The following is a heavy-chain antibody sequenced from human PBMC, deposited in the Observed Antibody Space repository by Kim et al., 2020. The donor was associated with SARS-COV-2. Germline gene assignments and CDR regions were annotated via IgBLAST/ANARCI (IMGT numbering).Heavy chain of an antibody. J-gene: IGHJ4*02. CDR1: GFIIRTYW. CDR2: IKEDGSEA. Sequence: GGSLRLSCVASGFIIRTYWMTWVRQPPGKGLEWVCTIKEDGSEAYYADSVKGRFTISRDNAKNSLYLQMNSLRAEDTAVYYCMSDPGTYWGQGTLVIVSS. D-gene: IGHD3-10*01. V-gene: IGHV3-7*01. CDR3: MSDPGTY.